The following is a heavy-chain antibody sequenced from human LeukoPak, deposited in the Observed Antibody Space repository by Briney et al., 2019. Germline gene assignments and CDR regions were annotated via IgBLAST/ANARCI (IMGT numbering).Heavy chain of an antibody. D-gene: IGHD3-10*01. Sequence: GGSLRLSCAASGFTFDDYGMSWVRQAPGKGLEWVSAISGSGGSTYYADSVKGRFTISRDNSKNTLYLQMNSLRAEDTAVFYCAKGDNYYGSGSYPDYWGQGTLVTVSS. V-gene: IGHV3-23*01. CDR3: AKGDNYYGSGSYPDY. J-gene: IGHJ4*02. CDR2: ISGSGGST. CDR1: GFTFDDYG.